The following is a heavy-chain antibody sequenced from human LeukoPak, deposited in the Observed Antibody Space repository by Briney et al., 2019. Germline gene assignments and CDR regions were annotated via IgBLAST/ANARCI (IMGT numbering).Heavy chain of an antibody. J-gene: IGHJ4*02. CDR2: IFPSSVEI. CDR3: AVISHPAF. CDR1: GFTSSDFP. D-gene: IGHD3-16*01. V-gene: IGHV3-21*01. Sequence: PGGSLRLSYAASGFTSSDFPMIWVRQAPGKGLEWVSTIFPSSVEIHYADSVKGRFTISRDNAKNTLYPRMNSLRAEDTAVYYCAVISHPAFGGQGTLVTVSS.